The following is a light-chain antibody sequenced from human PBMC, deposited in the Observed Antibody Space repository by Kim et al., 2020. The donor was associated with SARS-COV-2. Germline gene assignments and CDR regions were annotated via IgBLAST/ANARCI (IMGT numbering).Light chain of an antibody. V-gene: IGLV6-57*02. J-gene: IGLJ2*01. CDR3: QSYDSANHVI. Sequence: TISVSCTRTSGNIASKYVQWYQQRPGSAPTTVIYEDSRRPSGVPDRVSASIDTSSNSASLTLSGLTTEDEADYYCQSYDSANHVIFGGGTQLTVL. CDR2: EDS. CDR1: SGNIASKY.